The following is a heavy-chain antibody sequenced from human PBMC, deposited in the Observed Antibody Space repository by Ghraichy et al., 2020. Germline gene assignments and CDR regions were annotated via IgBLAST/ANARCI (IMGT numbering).Heavy chain of an antibody. CDR1: GGSISSYY. J-gene: IGHJ3*02. CDR2: IYYSGST. Sequence: SETLSLTCTVSGGSISSYYWSWIRQPPGKGLEWIGYIYYSGSTNYNPSLKSRVTLSVDTSKNQFSLKLSSVTAADTAVYYCARQVWCGGDCYSNAFDIWGQGTMVTVSS. V-gene: IGHV4-59*08. CDR3: ARQVWCGGDCYSNAFDI. D-gene: IGHD2-21*02.